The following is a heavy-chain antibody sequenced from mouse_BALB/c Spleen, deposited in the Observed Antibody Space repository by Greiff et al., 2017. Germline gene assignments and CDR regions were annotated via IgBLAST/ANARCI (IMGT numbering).Heavy chain of an antibody. V-gene: IGHV4-1*02. CDR1: GFDFSRYW. J-gene: IGHJ4*01. CDR2: INPDSSTI. D-gene: IGHD2-3*01. CDR3: ARRDGYYGAMDY. Sequence: EVKLVESGGGLVQPGGSLKLSFAASGFDFSRYWMSWVRQAPGKGLEWIGEINPDSSTINYTPSLKDKFIISRDNAKNTLYLQMSKVRSEDTALYYCARRDGYYGAMDYWGQGTSVTVSS.